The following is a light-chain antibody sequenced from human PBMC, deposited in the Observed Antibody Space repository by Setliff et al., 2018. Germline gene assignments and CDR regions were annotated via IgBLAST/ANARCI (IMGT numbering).Light chain of an antibody. CDR2: DVT. J-gene: IGLJ1*01. V-gene: IGLV2-11*01. CDR3: CSYADTYISV. Sequence: QSVLTQPRSVSGSPGQSVTISCTGTSSDVGSYNFVSWYQQHPGKAPKLIIYDVTKRPSGVPDRFSGSKSGNTASLTISGLQAEDEADYSCCSYADTYISVFGTGTKVTV. CDR1: SSDVGSYNF.